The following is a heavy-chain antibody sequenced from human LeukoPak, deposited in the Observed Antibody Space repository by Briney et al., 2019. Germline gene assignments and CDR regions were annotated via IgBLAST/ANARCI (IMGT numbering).Heavy chain of an antibody. J-gene: IGHJ4*02. D-gene: IGHD3-3*02. CDR1: GFTFSSYS. V-gene: IGHV3-74*01. CDR2: INNDGSIT. Sequence: GSLRLSCAPSGFTFSSYSMNWVRQAPGKGLVWVSRINNDGSITNYADSEKGRFTISRDNAKNTLYLHMNSLRAEDTAVYYCAREISTNYAYWGQGTLVTVSS. CDR3: AREISTNYAY.